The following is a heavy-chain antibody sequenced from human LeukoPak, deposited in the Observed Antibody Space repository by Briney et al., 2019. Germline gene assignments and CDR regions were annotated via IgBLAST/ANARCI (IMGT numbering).Heavy chain of an antibody. D-gene: IGHD5-24*01. Sequence: SETLSLTCTVSGYSISDGNYWGWIRQPPGKGLEWIGSIFHTGSTYDNPSLKSRVTTSVDTSKNQFSPSLNSVTAADTAVYYCARRRDGYNFGPFYFDYWGQGILVTVSS. CDR2: IFHTGST. CDR3: ARRRDGYNFGPFYFDY. CDR1: GYSISDGNY. V-gene: IGHV4-38-2*02. J-gene: IGHJ4*02.